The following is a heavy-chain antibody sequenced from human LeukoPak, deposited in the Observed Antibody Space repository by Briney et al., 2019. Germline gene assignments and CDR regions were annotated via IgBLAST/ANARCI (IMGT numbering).Heavy chain of an antibody. CDR1: GYTFTGYY. J-gene: IGHJ2*01. V-gene: IGHV1-2*02. CDR2: INPNSGGT. D-gene: IGHD3-10*02. CDR3: ARGPYVPFPNWYFDL. Sequence: GASVKVSCKASGYTFTGYYMHWVRQAPGQGLEWMGWINPNSGGTNYAQKFQGRVTMTRDTSISTAYMELSRLRSDDTAVYYCARGPYVPFPNWYFDLWGRSTLVTVSS.